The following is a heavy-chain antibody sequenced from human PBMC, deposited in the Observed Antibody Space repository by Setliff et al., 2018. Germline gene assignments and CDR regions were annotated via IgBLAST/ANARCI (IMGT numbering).Heavy chain of an antibody. V-gene: IGHV3-7*01. CDR2: IKGDDSER. CDR1: GFTFRIYW. D-gene: IGHD2-15*01. J-gene: IGHJ1*01. Sequence: GGSLRLSCSASGFTFRIYWMSWVRQVPGKGLEWVANIKGDDSERYYVDSVEGRFTVSRDNAMNSLYLQMDSLRAEDTAVYYCAKGDTPLSVFLISGWGQGTRVTVSS. CDR3: AKGDTPLSVFLISG.